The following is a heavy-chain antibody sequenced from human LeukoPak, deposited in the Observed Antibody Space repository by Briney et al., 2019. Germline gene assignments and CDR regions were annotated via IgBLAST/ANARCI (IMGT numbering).Heavy chain of an antibody. CDR2: ISGSGGST. J-gene: IGHJ5*02. V-gene: IGHV3-23*01. D-gene: IGHD4-11*01. CDR3: ARGAYSNYVNWFDP. Sequence: GGSLRLSCAASGFTFSSYAMSWVRQAPGKGLEWVSAISGSGGSTYYADSVKGRFTISRDNAKNSLYLQMKSLRVEDTAVYYCARGAYSNYVNWFDPWGQGTLVTVSS. CDR1: GFTFSSYA.